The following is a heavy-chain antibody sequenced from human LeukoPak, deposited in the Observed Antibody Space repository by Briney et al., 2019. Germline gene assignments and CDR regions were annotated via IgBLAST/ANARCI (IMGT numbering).Heavy chain of an antibody. J-gene: IGHJ1*01. CDR2: INNDGSGT. Sequence: PGGSLRLSCAASGLTFNKSWMHWVRQGPGKGLEWVSRINNDGSGTSYAGSVKGRFTISRDNAKNTLYLHMNSLRAEDTAVYYCARVSGPGLDEYFHLWGQGTLVTVSS. D-gene: IGHD3-10*01. V-gene: IGHV3-74*01. CDR1: GLTFNKSW. CDR3: ARVSGPGLDEYFHL.